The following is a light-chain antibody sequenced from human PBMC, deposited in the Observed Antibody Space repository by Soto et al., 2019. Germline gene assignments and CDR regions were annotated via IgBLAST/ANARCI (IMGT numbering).Light chain of an antibody. CDR2: AAS. Sequence: DRVFWQSPGTLSLYQRERAPLSCRTRHRVRNYLAWYQQRPGQAPRLLIYAASTRATGIPARFSGSASGTEFTLTISSLESEDFAIYYCHQDNKSPLTFGRGTKVDI. CDR3: HQDNKSPLT. V-gene: IGKV3-15*01. CDR1: HRVRNY. J-gene: IGKJ4*01.